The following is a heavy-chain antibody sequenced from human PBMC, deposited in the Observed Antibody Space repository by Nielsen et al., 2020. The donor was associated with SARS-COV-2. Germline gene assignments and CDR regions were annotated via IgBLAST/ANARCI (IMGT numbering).Heavy chain of an antibody. CDR1: GFTFTSSA. Sequence: SVKVSCKASGFTFTSSAVQWVRQARGQRLEWIGWIVVGSGNTNYAQKFQERVTITRDMSTSTAYMELSSLRSEDTAVYYCARPGVSGSSYYYYGMDVWGQGTTVTVSS. CDR3: ARPGVSGSSYYYYGMDV. J-gene: IGHJ6*02. V-gene: IGHV1-58*01. D-gene: IGHD3-10*01. CDR2: IVVGSGNT.